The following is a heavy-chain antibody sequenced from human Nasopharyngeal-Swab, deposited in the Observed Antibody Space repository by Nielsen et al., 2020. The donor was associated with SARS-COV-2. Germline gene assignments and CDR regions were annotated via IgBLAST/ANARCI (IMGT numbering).Heavy chain of an antibody. CDR3: ASGSGSPKGAGY. Sequence: ESLKISCAASGFTFSSYSMNWVRQAPGKGLEWVSSISSSSSYIYYADSVKGRFTISRDNAKNSLYLQMNSLRAEDTAVYYCASGSGSPKGAGYWGQGTLVTVSS. J-gene: IGHJ4*02. V-gene: IGHV3-21*01. D-gene: IGHD1-26*01. CDR1: GFTFSSYS. CDR2: ISSSSSYI.